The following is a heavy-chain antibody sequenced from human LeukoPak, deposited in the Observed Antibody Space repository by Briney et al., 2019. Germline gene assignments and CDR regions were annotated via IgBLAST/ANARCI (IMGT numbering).Heavy chain of an antibody. CDR1: GYTFTSYG. V-gene: IGHV1-18*01. Sequence: GASVKVSCKASGYTFTSYGISWVRQAPGQGLEWMGWISAYNGNTNYAQKLQGRVTMTTDTSTSTAYMELRSLRSDDTAVYYCARDSEEYYYGSGSYSPDDYWGQGTLVTVSS. J-gene: IGHJ4*02. D-gene: IGHD3-10*01. CDR2: ISAYNGNT. CDR3: ARDSEEYYYGSGSYSPDDY.